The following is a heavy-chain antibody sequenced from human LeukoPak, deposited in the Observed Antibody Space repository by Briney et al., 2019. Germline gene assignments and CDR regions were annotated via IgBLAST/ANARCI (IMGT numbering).Heavy chain of an antibody. J-gene: IGHJ3*02. D-gene: IGHD6-19*01. CDR3: AKELGWLVGPFDI. Sequence: GGSLRLSRATSGFTFSDYGIHWVRQAPGKGLYWVAFIRYDGSSKYYADSVKGRFTISRDNSKNTLFLQMNSLRAEDTAVYYCAKELGWLVGPFDIWGQGIMVTVSS. V-gene: IGHV3-30*02. CDR1: GFTFSDYG. CDR2: IRYDGSSK.